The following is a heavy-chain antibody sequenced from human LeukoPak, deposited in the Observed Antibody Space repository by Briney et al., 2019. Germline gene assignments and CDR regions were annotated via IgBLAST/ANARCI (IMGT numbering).Heavy chain of an antibody. CDR1: GFTFGSYG. J-gene: IGHJ4*02. V-gene: IGHV3-30*18. D-gene: IGHD1-26*01. CDR3: AKDRYSGTYLQTGPCAH. Sequence: PGGSLRLSCAASGFTFGSYGMHWVRQAPGKGLEWLAVLSHDGSNKQYADSVKGRFTISRDNSKSTLYLQMNSLRVEDTAVYYCAKDRYSGTYLQTGPCAHWGQGSLVTVSS. CDR2: LSHDGSNK.